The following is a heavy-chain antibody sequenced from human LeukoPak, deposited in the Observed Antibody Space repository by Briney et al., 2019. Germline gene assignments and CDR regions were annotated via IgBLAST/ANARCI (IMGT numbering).Heavy chain of an antibody. CDR1: GYSFTSYW. D-gene: IGHD2-2*01. CDR3: VRHSNDYCSSTICYARPPDY. V-gene: IGHV5-51*01. Sequence: GESLKISCKGSGYSFTSYWIGWARQMPGKGLEWMGIIYPDDSDTRYSPSFQGQVTISADKSISTAYLQWSSLKASDSAMYYCVRHSNDYCSSTICYARPPDYWGQGTLVTVSS. CDR2: IYPDDSDT. J-gene: IGHJ4*02.